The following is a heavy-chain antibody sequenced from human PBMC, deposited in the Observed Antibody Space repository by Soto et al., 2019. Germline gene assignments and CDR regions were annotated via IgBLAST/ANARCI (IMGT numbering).Heavy chain of an antibody. Sequence: QVQLVESGGGVVQPGRSLRLSCAASGFTFSSYGMHWVRQAPGKGLEWVAVIWYDGSNKYYADSVKGRFTIYRENSKNTLYLQINSLRADDTAVYYCARPLDSGSYGYYGMDVWGQGTTVTVSS. CDR3: ARPLDSGSYGYYGMDV. J-gene: IGHJ6*02. D-gene: IGHD1-26*01. CDR2: IWYDGSNK. CDR1: GFTFSSYG. V-gene: IGHV3-33*01.